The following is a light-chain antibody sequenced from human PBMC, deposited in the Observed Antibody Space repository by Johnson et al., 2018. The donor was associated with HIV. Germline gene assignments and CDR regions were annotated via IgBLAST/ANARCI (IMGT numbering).Light chain of an antibody. CDR2: ENN. CDR1: SSNIGNNY. J-gene: IGLJ1*01. V-gene: IGLV1-51*02. CDR3: GTWDSTLSAGGYV. Sequence: QSVLTQPPSVSAAPGQKVIISCSGSSSNIGNNYVSWYRQLPGTAPKLLIYENNKRPSGIPDRFSGSKSGTSATLGITGLQTGDEADYYCGTWDSTLSAGGYVFGTGTKVTVL.